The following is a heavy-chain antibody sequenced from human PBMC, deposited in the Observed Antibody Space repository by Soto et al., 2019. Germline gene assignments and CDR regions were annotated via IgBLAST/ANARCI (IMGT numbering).Heavy chain of an antibody. V-gene: IGHV1-2*02. CDR1: GYTFINYY. CDR2: ISPKSGGS. Sequence: ASVKVSCKASGYTFINYYMHWVRQAPGQGFEWMGRISPKSGGSNYAQKFQGRVSMTWDTSLKTAYLELSSLMSEDTAVYYCARVGNWNDESAWFDPWGQGTLVTVSS. J-gene: IGHJ5*02. CDR3: ARVGNWNDESAWFDP. D-gene: IGHD1-20*01.